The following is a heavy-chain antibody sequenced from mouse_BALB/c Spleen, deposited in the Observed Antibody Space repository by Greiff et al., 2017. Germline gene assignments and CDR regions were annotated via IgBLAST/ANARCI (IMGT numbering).Heavy chain of an antibody. J-gene: IGHJ2*01. CDR3: ARERGYYYDYFDY. Sequence: EVKLQESGPGLVKPSQSLSLTCSVTGYSITSGYYWNWIRQFPGNQLEWMGYISYDGSNNYNPSLKNRISITRDTSKNQFFLKLNSVTTEDTATYYCARERGYYYDYFDYWGQGTTLTVSS. D-gene: IGHD1-1*01. V-gene: IGHV3-6*02. CDR2: ISYDGSN. CDR1: GYSITSGYY.